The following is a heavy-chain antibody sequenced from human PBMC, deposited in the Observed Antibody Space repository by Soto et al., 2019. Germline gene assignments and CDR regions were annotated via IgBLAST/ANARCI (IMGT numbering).Heavy chain of an antibody. CDR3: ERPPLPAAQDPPWFHP. V-gene: IGHV3-9*01. D-gene: IGHD2-2*01. CDR1: GFTFDDYA. Sequence: RLSCAASGFTFDDYAMHWVRQAPGKGLEWVSGISWNSGSIGYADSVKGRFTISRDNAKNSLYLQMNSLRAEDTALYYCERPPLPAAQDPPWFHPLGQGSVVTASS. J-gene: IGHJ5*02. CDR2: ISWNSGSI.